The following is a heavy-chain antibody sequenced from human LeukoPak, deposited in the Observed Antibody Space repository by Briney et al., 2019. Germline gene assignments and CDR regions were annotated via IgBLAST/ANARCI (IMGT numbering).Heavy chain of an antibody. CDR1: GCSISSYY. CDR2: IYTSGST. J-gene: IGHJ5*02. V-gene: IGHV4-4*09. Sequence: SETLSLTRAVSGCSISSYYWSWIRQPPGKGLEWIGYIYTSGSTNYNPSLKSRVTISVDTSKNQFSLKVSSVTAADTAIYYCARRNDPWSGPRNWFDPWGQGILVTVSS. D-gene: IGHD3-3*01. CDR3: ARRNDPWSGPRNWFDP.